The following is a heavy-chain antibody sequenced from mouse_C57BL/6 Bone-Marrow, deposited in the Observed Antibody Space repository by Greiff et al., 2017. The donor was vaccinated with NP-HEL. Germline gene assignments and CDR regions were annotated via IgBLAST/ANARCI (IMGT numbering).Heavy chain of an antibody. D-gene: IGHD2-4*01. V-gene: IGHV10-3*01. J-gene: IGHJ1*03. CDR3: VRPYDYDVGYFDV. Sequence: EVQVIEPGGGLVQPKGSLKLSCAASGFTFNTYAMHWVRQAPGKGLEWVARIRSKSSNSATYYADSVNDRFTISRDDSQSMLNLQMNNLKTEDTAMYYCVRPYDYDVGYFDVWGTGTTVTVSS. CDR1: GFTFNTYA. CDR2: IRSKSSNSAT.